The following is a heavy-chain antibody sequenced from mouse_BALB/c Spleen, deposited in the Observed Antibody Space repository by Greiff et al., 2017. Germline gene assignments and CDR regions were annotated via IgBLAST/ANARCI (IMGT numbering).Heavy chain of an antibody. V-gene: IGHV5-17*02. CDR2: ISSGSSTI. Sequence: EVHLVESGGGLVQPGGSRKLSCAASGFTFSSFGMHWVRQAPEKGLEWVAYISSGSSTIYYADTVKGRFTISRDNPKNTLFLQMTSLRSEDTAMYYCARGDWVAYWGQGTLVTVSA. J-gene: IGHJ3*01. CDR3: ARGDWVAY. CDR1: GFTFSSFG.